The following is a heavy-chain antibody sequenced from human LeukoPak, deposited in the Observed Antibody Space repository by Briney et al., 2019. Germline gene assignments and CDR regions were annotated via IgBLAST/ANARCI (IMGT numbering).Heavy chain of an antibody. CDR2: ISGSDGST. V-gene: IGHV3-23*01. CDR3: AKAHYYGSGSFPMDV. D-gene: IGHD3-10*01. CDR1: GFTFSSYW. J-gene: IGHJ6*02. Sequence: GGSLRLSCAASGFTFSSYWMSWVRQAPGKGLEWVSGISGSDGSTYYADSVKGRFTISRDNSKNTLYLQMNSLRVEDTAVYYCAKAHYYGSGSFPMDVWGQGTTVIVSS.